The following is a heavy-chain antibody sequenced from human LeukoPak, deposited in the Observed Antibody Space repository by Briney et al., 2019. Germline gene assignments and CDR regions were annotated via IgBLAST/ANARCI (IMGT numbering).Heavy chain of an antibody. J-gene: IGHJ4*02. CDR2: ISYDGSNK. D-gene: IGHD2-2*01. V-gene: IGHV3-30*04. Sequence: GRSLRLSCAASGFTFSSYAMHWVRQAPGKGLEWVAVISYDGSNKYYADSVKGRFTISRDNSKNTLYLQMNSLRAEDTAVYYCARDGSGFRGYCSSTSCSFDYWGQGTLVTVSS. CDR3: ARDGSGFRGYCSSTSCSFDY. CDR1: GFTFSSYA.